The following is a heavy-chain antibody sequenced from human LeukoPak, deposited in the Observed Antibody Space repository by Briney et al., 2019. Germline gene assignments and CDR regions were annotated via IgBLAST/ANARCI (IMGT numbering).Heavy chain of an antibody. D-gene: IGHD4-11*01. CDR1: GFTFSIYA. J-gene: IGHJ5*02. Sequence: PGGSLRLSCAASGFTFSIYAMKLVRQAPGKGLEWVSGISGSGGSTYYADSVKGRFTISRDNSKNTLYLQMISLRAEDTAVYYCAKDRYSNYGNWFDPWGQGTLVTVFS. V-gene: IGHV3-23*01. CDR2: ISGSGGST. CDR3: AKDRYSNYGNWFDP.